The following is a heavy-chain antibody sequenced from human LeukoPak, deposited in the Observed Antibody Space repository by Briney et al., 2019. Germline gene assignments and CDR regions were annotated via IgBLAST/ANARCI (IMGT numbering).Heavy chain of an antibody. V-gene: IGHV3-21*01. CDR1: GFTFSTYT. CDR2: ISSRSSYI. D-gene: IGHD3-9*01. CDR3: ARDCLTGKRPDFFDH. Sequence: PGGSLRLSCAASGFTFSTYTMNWVRQAPGKGLEWVSSISSRSSYIYYADSVKGRFTISRDNAKNSLYLQMNSLRAEDTAVYYCARDCLTGKRPDFFDHWGQGALVTVSA. J-gene: IGHJ4*02.